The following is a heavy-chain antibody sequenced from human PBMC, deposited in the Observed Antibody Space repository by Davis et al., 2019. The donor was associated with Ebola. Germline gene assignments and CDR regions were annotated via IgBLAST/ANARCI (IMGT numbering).Heavy chain of an antibody. V-gene: IGHV3-7*03. D-gene: IGHD1-26*01. CDR2: IKQDATEI. Sequence: GGSLRLSCAASGFVFSSYVMTWFRQAPGKGLEWVANIKQDATEIYYLDSVKGRFTISRDNSKNTLYLQMNGLRVEDTAIYFCVKDTSNTWFDIWGQGTMVTVSS. CDR3: VKDTSNTWFDI. CDR1: GFVFSSYV. J-gene: IGHJ3*02.